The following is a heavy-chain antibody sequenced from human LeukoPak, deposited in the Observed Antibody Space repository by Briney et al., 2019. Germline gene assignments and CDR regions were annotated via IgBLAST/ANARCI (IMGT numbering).Heavy chain of an antibody. D-gene: IGHD3-10*01. CDR3: ARHYYYGSGSYYRRGIWFDP. Sequence: PSETLSLTCAVYGGSFSGYYWSWIRQPPGKGLEWIGEINHSGSTNYNPSLKSRVTISVDTSKNQFSLKLSSVTAADTAVYYCARHYYYGSGSYYRRGIWFDPWGQGTLVTVSS. V-gene: IGHV4-34*01. J-gene: IGHJ5*02. CDR1: GGSFSGYY. CDR2: INHSGST.